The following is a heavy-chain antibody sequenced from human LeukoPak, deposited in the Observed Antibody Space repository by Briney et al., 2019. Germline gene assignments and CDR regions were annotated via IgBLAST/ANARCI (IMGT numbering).Heavy chain of an antibody. CDR1: GFTFSSYA. CDR3: ARDARSRNGGYSGYDGVGYYGMDV. J-gene: IGHJ6*02. D-gene: IGHD5-12*01. V-gene: IGHV3-30-3*01. Sequence: GGSLRLSCAASGFTFSSYAMHWVRQAPGKGLEWVAVISYDGSNKYYADSVKGRFTISRDNSKNTLYLQMNSLRAEDTAVYYCARDARSRNGGYSGYDGVGYYGMDVWGQGTTVTVSS. CDR2: ISYDGSNK.